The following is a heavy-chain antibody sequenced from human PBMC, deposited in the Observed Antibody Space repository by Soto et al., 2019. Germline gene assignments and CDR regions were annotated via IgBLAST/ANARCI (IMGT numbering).Heavy chain of an antibody. V-gene: IGHV1-2*02. J-gene: IGHJ6*02. Sequence: ASVKVSCKASGYTFNIYGISWVRQAPGQGLEWMGWINPNSGGTNYAQKFQGRVTMTRDTSISTAYMELSRLRSDDTAVYYCANSMVYAITGMDVWGQGTTVPVSS. CDR3: ANSMVYAITGMDV. CDR2: INPNSGGT. CDR1: GYTFNIYG. D-gene: IGHD2-8*01.